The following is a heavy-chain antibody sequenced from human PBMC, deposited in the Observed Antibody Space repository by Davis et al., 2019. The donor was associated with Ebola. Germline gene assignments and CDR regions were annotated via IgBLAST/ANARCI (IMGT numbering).Heavy chain of an antibody. J-gene: IGHJ6*02. CDR2: INPNSGGT. Sequence: AASVKVSCKASGYTFTGYYMHWVRQAPGQGLEWMGWINPNSGGTNYAQKFQGWVTMTRDTSISTAYMELSRLRSDDTAVYYCARGVDTAMVILDYYGMDVWGQGTLVTVSS. D-gene: IGHD5-18*01. CDR3: ARGVDTAMVILDYYGMDV. V-gene: IGHV1-2*04. CDR1: GYTFTGYY.